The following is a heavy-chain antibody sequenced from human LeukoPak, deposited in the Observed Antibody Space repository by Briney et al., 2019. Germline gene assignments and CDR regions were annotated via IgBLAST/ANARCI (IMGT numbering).Heavy chain of an antibody. CDR1: GGSFSGYY. V-gene: IGHV4-34*01. CDR2: IYYSGST. CDR3: ARGGGPGIAAAGKDWFDP. D-gene: IGHD6-13*01. J-gene: IGHJ5*02. Sequence: SETLSLTCAVYGGSFSGYYWGWIRQPPGKGLEWIGSIYYSGSTYYNPSLKSRVTISVDTSKNQFSLKLSSVTAADTAVYYCARGGGPGIAAAGKDWFDPWGQGTLVTVSS.